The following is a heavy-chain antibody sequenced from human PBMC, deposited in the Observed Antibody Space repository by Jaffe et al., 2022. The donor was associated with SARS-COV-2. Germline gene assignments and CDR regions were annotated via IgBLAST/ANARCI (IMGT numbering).Heavy chain of an antibody. CDR1: GFTFDDYA. V-gene: IGHV3-43*02. Sequence: EVQLVESGGGVVQPGGSLRLSCAASGFTFDDYAMHWVRQAPGKGLEWVSLISGDGGSTYYADSVKGRFTISRDNSKNSLYLQMNSLRTEDTALYYCAKDERIVDHLASYGMDVWGQGTTVTVSS. J-gene: IGHJ6*02. CDR2: ISGDGGST. CDR3: AKDERIVDHLASYGMDV. D-gene: IGHD1-26*01.